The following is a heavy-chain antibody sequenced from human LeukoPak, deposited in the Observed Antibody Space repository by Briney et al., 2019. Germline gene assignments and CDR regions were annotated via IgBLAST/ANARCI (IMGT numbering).Heavy chain of an antibody. CDR2: FDPEDGET. V-gene: IGHV1-24*01. Sequence: ASVKVSCKVSGYTLTELSMHWVRQAPGKGLEWMGGFDPEDGETIYAQKFQGRVTMTEDTSTDTAYMELSSLRSEDTAVYYCATGYHTVTTFGDYYYGMDVWGQGTTVTVSS. J-gene: IGHJ6*02. CDR3: ATGYHTVTTFGDYYYGMDV. CDR1: GYTLTELS. D-gene: IGHD4-11*01.